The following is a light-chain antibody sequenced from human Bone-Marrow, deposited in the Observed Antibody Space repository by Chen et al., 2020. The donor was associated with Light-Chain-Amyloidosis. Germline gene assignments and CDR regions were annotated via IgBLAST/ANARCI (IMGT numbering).Light chain of an antibody. CDR1: QRVLYCSDNKNY. CDR2: WAS. CDR3: QQYYSRIT. Sequence: DIVMTQSLESLAVSLGAGATITCKSSQRVLYCSDNKNYLAWYQQKPGPPPKLLISWASTRESGVPDRFSGSGSGTDFTLTISSLQAEDVAVYFCQQYYSRITFGQGTRLEIK. V-gene: IGKV4-1*01. J-gene: IGKJ5*01.